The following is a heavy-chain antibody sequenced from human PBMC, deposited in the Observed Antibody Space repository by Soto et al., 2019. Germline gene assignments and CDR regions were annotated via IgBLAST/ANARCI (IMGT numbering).Heavy chain of an antibody. CDR1: GGSISSGDYY. Sequence: PSETLSLTCTVSGGSISSGDYYWSWIRQPPGKGLEWIGYIYYSGSTYYNPSLKSRVTISVDTSKNQFFLKLSSVTAADTAVYYCASGYYYSPYYFDYGGQGTLVTVSS. V-gene: IGHV4-30-4*01. CDR3: ASGYYYSPYYFDY. D-gene: IGHD3-22*01. J-gene: IGHJ4*02. CDR2: IYYSGST.